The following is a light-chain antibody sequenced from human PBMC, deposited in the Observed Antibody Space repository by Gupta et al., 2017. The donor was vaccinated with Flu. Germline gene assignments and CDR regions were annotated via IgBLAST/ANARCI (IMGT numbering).Light chain of an antibody. J-gene: IGKJ4*01. Sequence: GDRVTITCRASQSISSWVAWYQQIPGKAPKLLIHKASTLESGVPSRFSGSGSGTEFTLTITSLQPDDFATYYCQHYNTYSLTFGGGTKVQIK. V-gene: IGKV1-5*03. CDR2: KAS. CDR1: QSISSW. CDR3: QHYNTYSLT.